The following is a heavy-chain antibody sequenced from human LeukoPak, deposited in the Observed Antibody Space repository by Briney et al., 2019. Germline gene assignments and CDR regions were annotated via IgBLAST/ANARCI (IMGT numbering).Heavy chain of an antibody. CDR3: ASVGAVAGTTIDY. Sequence: ASVKVSCMASGYTFTGYYMHWVRQAPGQGLEWMGWINPNSGGTNYAQKFQGRVTMTRDTSISTAYMELSRLRSDDTAVYYCASVGAVAGTTIDYWGQGTLVTVSS. CDR2: INPNSGGT. CDR1: GYTFTGYY. J-gene: IGHJ4*02. D-gene: IGHD6-19*01. V-gene: IGHV1-2*02.